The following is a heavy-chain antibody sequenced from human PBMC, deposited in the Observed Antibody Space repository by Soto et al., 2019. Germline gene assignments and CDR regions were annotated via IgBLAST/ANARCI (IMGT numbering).Heavy chain of an antibody. D-gene: IGHD4-17*01. CDR3: ARDRWVTTDSFDP. J-gene: IGHJ5*02. CDR2: IDAGTGNT. V-gene: IGHV1-3*01. Sequence: XVKVSGKASGYTFTTYAIHWVRPAPGQSLEWMGWIDAGTGNTRYSQKFQDRVTITTGTSATTAYMELSSLRSEDTAVYYCARDRWVTTDSFDPWGQGTLVTVSS. CDR1: GYTFTTYA.